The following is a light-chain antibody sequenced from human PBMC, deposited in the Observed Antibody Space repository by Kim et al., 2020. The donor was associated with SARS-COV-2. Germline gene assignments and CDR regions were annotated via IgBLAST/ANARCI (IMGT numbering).Light chain of an antibody. CDR3: QQYNDWPYT. Sequence: EIVMTQSPGTLSVSPGERATLSCRASQSVNSNLAWYQQKYGQAPRLLIYGASTRATGIPARFGGSGSGSEFSLTISSLESEDFAVYYCQQYNDWPYTFGQGTKLEI. CDR2: GAS. CDR1: QSVNSN. V-gene: IGKV3-15*01. J-gene: IGKJ2*01.